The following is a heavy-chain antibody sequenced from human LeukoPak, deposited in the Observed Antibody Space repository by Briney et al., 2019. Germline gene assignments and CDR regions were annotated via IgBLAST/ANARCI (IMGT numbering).Heavy chain of an antibody. D-gene: IGHD6-13*01. V-gene: IGHV3-48*02. CDR2: ISSSSGTI. Sequence: GGSLRLSCVASGFTFSSYSLDWVRQAPGKGLEWVSYISSSSGTIYYADSVKGRFTISRDNAKNSLYLQMNSLRDEDTAVYYCARDPAAGGIHYYYGMDVWGQGTTVTVSS. CDR3: ARDPAAGGIHYYYGMDV. J-gene: IGHJ6*02. CDR1: GFTFSSYS.